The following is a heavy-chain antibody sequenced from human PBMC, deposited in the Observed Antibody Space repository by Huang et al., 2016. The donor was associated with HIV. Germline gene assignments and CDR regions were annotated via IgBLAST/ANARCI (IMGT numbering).Heavy chain of an antibody. D-gene: IGHD6-6*01. CDR3: ARDWSFGSSTSPAD. CDR1: GYTFTDSN. Sequence: QVQLVQSGAEVTNPGASVRVSCKASGYTFTDSNIHWVRQAPGQGLEGMGWINPKRGGTIYAQRFQGRVTMTRDTTISTVHMDLRRIQSDDTAVYFCARDWSFGSSTSPADWGQGTLVTVSS. CDR2: INPKRGGT. V-gene: IGHV1-2*02. J-gene: IGHJ4*02.